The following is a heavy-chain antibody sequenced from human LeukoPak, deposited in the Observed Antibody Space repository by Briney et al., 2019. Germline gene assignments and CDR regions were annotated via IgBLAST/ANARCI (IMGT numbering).Heavy chain of an antibody. CDR3: AATHSSGWLDFDY. CDR2: ISYDGSNK. J-gene: IGHJ4*02. V-gene: IGHV3-30*04. CDR1: GFTFSSYA. D-gene: IGHD6-19*01. Sequence: GGSLRLSCAASGFTFSSYAMHWVRQAPGKGLEWVAVISYDGSNKYYADSVKGRFTISRDNSKNTLYLQMNSLRAEDTAVYYCAATHSSGWLDFDYWGQGTLVTVSS.